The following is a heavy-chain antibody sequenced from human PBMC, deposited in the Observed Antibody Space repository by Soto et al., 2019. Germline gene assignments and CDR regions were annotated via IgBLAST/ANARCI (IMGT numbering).Heavy chain of an antibody. J-gene: IGHJ6*02. CDR1: CGSISSYY. Sequence: SETLCLTCTVSCGSISSYYWSWIRQPPGKGLEWIGYIYYSGSTNYNPSLKSRVTISVDTSKNQFSLKLSSVTAADTAVYYCAGGLRYFDYYYGMDVWGQGTTVTVS. D-gene: IGHD3-9*01. V-gene: IGHV4-59*01. CDR3: AGGLRYFDYYYGMDV. CDR2: IYYSGST.